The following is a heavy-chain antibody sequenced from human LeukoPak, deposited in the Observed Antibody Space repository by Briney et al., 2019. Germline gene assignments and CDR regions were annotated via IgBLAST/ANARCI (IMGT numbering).Heavy chain of an antibody. J-gene: IGHJ6*02. D-gene: IGHD6-13*01. V-gene: IGHV3-33*03. CDR2: IWYDGSNK. CDR1: GFTFSNYG. CDR3: AKAASSSWPSYYYGMDV. Sequence: GGSLRLSCAASGFTFSNYGFHWVRQAPGKGLEWVALIWYDGSNKYYADSVKGRFTISRDNSKNTLYLQMSSLRVDDTAVYYCAKAASSSWPSYYYGMDVWGQGTTVTVSS.